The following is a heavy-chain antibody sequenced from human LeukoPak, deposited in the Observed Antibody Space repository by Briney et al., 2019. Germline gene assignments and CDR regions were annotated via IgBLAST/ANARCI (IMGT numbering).Heavy chain of an antibody. CDR3: ARRGVATIGWDWPYYFDY. V-gene: IGHV4-39*07. CDR2: IYYSGST. CDR1: GGSISSSSYY. Sequence: PSETLSLTCTVSGGSISSSSYYWGWIRQPPGEGLEWIGSIYYSGSTYYNPSLKSRVTISVDTSKNQFSLKLSSVTAADTAVYYCARRGVATIGWDWPYYFDYWGQGTLVTVSS. D-gene: IGHD5-12*01. J-gene: IGHJ4*02.